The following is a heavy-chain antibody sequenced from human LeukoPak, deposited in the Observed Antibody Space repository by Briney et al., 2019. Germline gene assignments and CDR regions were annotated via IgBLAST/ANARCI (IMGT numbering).Heavy chain of an antibody. CDR2: VGSNSGST. V-gene: IGHV3-23*01. D-gene: IGHD4/OR15-4a*01. CDR1: GFTFSTYA. CDR3: AKGKYGDYYYYGMDV. Sequence: PGGSLRLSCAASGFTFSTYAMSWVRQAPGKGLEWVSGVGSNSGSTYYADSVKGRFTISRDNSKNTLYLQMNSLRAEDTAVYYCAKGKYGDYYYYGMDVWGQGTTVTVSS. J-gene: IGHJ6*02.